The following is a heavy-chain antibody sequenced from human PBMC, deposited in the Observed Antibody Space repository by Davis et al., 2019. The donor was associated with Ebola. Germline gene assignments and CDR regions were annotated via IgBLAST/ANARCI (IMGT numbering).Heavy chain of an antibody. D-gene: IGHD5-12*01. Sequence: GESLKISCAASGFTFTTSAMGWVRQAPGKGLEWVSYISSSSSTIYYADSVKGRFTISRDNAKNSLYLQMNSLRDEDTAVYYCARDTSFIVATITYYYYGMDVWGQGTTVTVSS. V-gene: IGHV3-48*02. CDR1: GFTFTTSA. J-gene: IGHJ6*02. CDR3: ARDTSFIVATITYYYYGMDV. CDR2: ISSSSSTI.